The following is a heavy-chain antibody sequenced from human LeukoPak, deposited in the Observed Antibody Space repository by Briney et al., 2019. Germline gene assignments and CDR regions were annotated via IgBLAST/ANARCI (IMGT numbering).Heavy chain of an antibody. V-gene: IGHV1-8*01. Sequence: ASVRVSYKASGYTFTIYDINWVRQAPGQGGERMGWMNPNSGNTGYAQKFQGTVTMTRNTSISTAYMELSSLRSEDTAVYYCARGRGRLVLVHKPLDYWGQGTLVTVSS. J-gene: IGHJ4*02. CDR2: MNPNSGNT. D-gene: IGHD6-6*01. CDR3: ARGRGRLVLVHKPLDY. CDR1: GYTFTIYD.